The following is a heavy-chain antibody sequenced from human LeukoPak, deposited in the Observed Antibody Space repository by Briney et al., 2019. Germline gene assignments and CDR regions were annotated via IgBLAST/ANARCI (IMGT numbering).Heavy chain of an antibody. CDR1: GDSISNYY. CDR2: IYISGGT. CDR3: ARRTVAGREFDY. J-gene: IGHJ4*02. Sequence: SETLSLTCTVSGDSISNYYWTWIRQPAGKGLEWIGRIYISGGTKYNPSLESRVTISVDKSNNQISLKLNSVTAADTAVYYCARRTVAGREFDYWGQGTLVTVSS. V-gene: IGHV4-4*07. D-gene: IGHD6-19*01.